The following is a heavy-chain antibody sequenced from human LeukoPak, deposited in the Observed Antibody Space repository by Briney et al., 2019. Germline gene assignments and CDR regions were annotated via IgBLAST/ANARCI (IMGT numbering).Heavy chain of an antibody. CDR2: IYYSGST. J-gene: IGHJ4*02. CDR3: ARVRAADSPNIFDY. D-gene: IGHD6-13*01. Sequence: NPSETLSLTCTVSGGSISSYYWSWIRQPPGKGLEWIGYIYYSGSTNYNPSLKSRVTISVDTSKNQFSLKLSSVTAADTAVYYCARVRAADSPNIFDYWGQGTLVTVSS. V-gene: IGHV4-59*12. CDR1: GGSISSYY.